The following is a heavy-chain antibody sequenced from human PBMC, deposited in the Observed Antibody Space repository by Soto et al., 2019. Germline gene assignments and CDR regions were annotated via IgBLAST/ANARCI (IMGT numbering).Heavy chain of an antibody. CDR3: ATKVGYCGSTSCYFDY. V-gene: IGHV1-2*02. J-gene: IGHJ4*02. CDR2: INPHSGGT. CDR1: GYSLTRYY. D-gene: IGHD2-2*01. Sequence: VNASCRSPGYSLTRYYLHAVRQAPGQGLEWIGWINPHSGGTNYAQKFQGRVTMTSATSISTAYMDLYRMRSDDTAVYYCATKVGYCGSTSCYFDYWGQGTLVTVSS.